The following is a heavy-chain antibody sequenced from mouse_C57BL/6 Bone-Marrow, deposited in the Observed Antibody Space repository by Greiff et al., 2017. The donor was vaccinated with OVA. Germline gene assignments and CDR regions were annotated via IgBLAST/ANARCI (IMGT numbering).Heavy chain of an antibody. J-gene: IGHJ3*01. Sequence: QVQLKESGAELVRPGASVTLSCKASGYTFTDYEMHWVKQTPVHGLEWIGAIDPETGGTAYNQKFKGKAILTADKSSSTAYMELRSLTSEDSAVYYCTREGVEWDYVRLFAYWGQGTLVTVSA. D-gene: IGHD1-1*01. CDR1: GYTFTDYE. CDR3: TREGVEWDYVRLFAY. V-gene: IGHV1-15*01. CDR2: IDPETGGT.